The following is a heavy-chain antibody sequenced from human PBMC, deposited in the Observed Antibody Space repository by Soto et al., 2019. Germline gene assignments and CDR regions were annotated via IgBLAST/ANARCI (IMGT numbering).Heavy chain of an antibody. Sequence: QVQLVQSGAEVKKPGASVKVSCKASGYTFTSYAMHWVRQAPGQRLEWMGWINAGNGNTKYSQKFQGRVTITRDTSASTAYRELSSLRSEDTAVYYCATLGWADPSRGTATPGAKIDYYYGMDVWGQGTTVTVSS. CDR1: GYTFTSYA. CDR2: INAGNGNT. CDR3: ATLGWADPSRGTATPGAKIDYYYGMDV. J-gene: IGHJ6*02. V-gene: IGHV1-3*01. D-gene: IGHD2-15*01.